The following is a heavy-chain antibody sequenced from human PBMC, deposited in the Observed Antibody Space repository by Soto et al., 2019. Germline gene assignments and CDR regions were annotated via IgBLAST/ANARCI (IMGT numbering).Heavy chain of an antibody. CDR3: XXXXXXXNXDDGHXDY. CDR1: GFSISTSGVG. V-gene: IGHV2-5*02. Sequence: QITLKESGPTLVKPTETLTLTCTFSGFSISTSGVGVGWIRQPPGQALEWLAFTYWDDDNRYNPSLKSRLTVAKDASKNLVVLLMTNMDPVDTGTXXXXXXXXXXNXDDGHXDYWGQGTLVT. CDR2: TYWDDDN. J-gene: IGHJ4*02. D-gene: IGHD1-20*01.